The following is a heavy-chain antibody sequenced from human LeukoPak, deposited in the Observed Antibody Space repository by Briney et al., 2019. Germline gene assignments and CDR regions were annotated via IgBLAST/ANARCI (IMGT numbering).Heavy chain of an antibody. D-gene: IGHD2-2*01. Sequence: PGGSLRLSCAASEFTFSSSAMSWVRQAPGKGLEWVSAISGSSGSTYYADSVKGRFTISRDNSKNTLYLQMNSLRAEDTAVYYCAKDLDCSSTNCYPDYWGQGTLVTVSS. CDR3: AKDLDCSSTNCYPDY. V-gene: IGHV3-23*01. CDR2: ISGSSGST. J-gene: IGHJ4*02. CDR1: EFTFSSSA.